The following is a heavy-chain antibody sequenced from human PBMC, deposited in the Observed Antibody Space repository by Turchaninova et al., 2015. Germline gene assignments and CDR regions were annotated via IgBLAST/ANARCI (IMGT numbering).Heavy chain of an antibody. Sequence: QVHPQQWGAGLLKPSETLSLTCAVHGTSFSGYSWSWIRQPPGKGLEWLGEISHSGRTKYRPSLKSRVTILKDTSKNQVSLKLSSVTAADTAVYYCARVGNCGGDCYAFDIWGQGTMVTVSS. D-gene: IGHD2-21*02. CDR3: ARVGNCGGDCYAFDI. CDR2: ISHSGRT. V-gene: IGHV4-34*01. J-gene: IGHJ3*02. CDR1: GTSFSGYS.